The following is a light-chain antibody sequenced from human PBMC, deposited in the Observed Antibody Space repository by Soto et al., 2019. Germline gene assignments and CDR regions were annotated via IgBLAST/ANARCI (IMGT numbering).Light chain of an antibody. Sequence: EIVMTQTPATLSESPGERATVSCRASQSVSSDLAWYQQKPGQAPRLLIYDAYNRATGIPPRFSGSGSGTDFTLTISSLEPEDSAVYYCQQRHMWPITFGQGTRLEIK. J-gene: IGKJ5*01. CDR2: DAY. V-gene: IGKV3-11*01. CDR3: QQRHMWPIT. CDR1: QSVSSD.